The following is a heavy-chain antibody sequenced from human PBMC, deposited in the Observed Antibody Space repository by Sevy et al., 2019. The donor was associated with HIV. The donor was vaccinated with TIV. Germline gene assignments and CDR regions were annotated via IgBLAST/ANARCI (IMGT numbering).Heavy chain of an antibody. D-gene: IGHD3-3*01. J-gene: IGHJ6*02. Sequence: GGSLRLSCAASGFTFSDYAINWVRQAPGKGLEWVSSITSGSSYIFYAGSVKGRFTVSRDNAKNSLYLQMNSLRAEDTAVYYCARDKTILEGRYGMDVWGQGTTVTVSS. CDR3: ARDKTILEGRYGMDV. CDR1: GFTFSDYA. V-gene: IGHV3-21*01. CDR2: ITSGSSYI.